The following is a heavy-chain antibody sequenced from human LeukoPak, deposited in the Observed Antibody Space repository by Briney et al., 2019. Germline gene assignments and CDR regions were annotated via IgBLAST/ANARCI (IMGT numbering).Heavy chain of an antibody. CDR3: ASSPPGGGSADYMDV. CDR1: GGSISSYY. D-gene: IGHD2-15*01. V-gene: IGHV4-59*01. CDR2: IYYSGST. J-gene: IGHJ6*03. Sequence: SETLSLTCTVSGGSISSYYWSWIRQPAGKGLEWIGYIYYSGSTNYNPSLKSRVTISVDTSKNQFSLKLSSVTAADTAVYYCASSPPGGGSADYMDVWGKGTTVTISS.